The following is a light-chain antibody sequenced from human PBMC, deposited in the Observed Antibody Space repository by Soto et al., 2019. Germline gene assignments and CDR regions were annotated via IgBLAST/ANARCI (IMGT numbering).Light chain of an antibody. V-gene: IGKV1-39*01. CDR2: AAS. CDR1: QNIFDY. CDR3: QQTYSTPQT. J-gene: IGKJ1*01. Sequence: DIPMTQSPSSLSASVGDRVTITCRASQNIFDYINWYQQKPGKVPKLLIYAASSLQSGVPSRFSGSGSETDFSLTISSLQPEDFATYFCQQTYSTPQTFGQGTKVDI.